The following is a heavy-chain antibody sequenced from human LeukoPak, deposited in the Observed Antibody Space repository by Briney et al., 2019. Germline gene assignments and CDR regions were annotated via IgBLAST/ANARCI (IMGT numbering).Heavy chain of an antibody. CDR1: GYTFTSYY. V-gene: IGHV1-46*01. D-gene: IGHD2-15*01. J-gene: IGHJ4*02. CDR3: ARGSLVVVAATRFDY. CDR2: INPSGGST. Sequence: ASVKVSCKASGYTFTSYYMHWVRQAPGQGLEWMGIINPSGGSTSYAQKFQGRVTMTRDTSTSTVYMELSSLRSEDTAVYYCARGSLVVVAATRFDYWGQGTLVTVYS.